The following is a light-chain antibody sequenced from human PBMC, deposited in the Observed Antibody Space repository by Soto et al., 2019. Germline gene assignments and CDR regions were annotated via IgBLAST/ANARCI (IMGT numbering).Light chain of an antibody. J-gene: IGKJ2*01. V-gene: IGKV3-15*01. CDR2: GAS. Sequence: IVRTQSPATLSLSPGERVTLSCRASQSVSSKLAWYQQKPGQAPRLLIYGASIRATDIPARFSGSGSGTEFTLTISRLQSEDFAIFYCQQYSNWPYTFGQGTKVDIK. CDR1: QSVSSK. CDR3: QQYSNWPYT.